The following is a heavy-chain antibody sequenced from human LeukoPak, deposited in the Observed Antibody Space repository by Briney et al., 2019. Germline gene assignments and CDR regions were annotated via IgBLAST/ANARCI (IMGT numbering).Heavy chain of an antibody. CDR2: IKPDGSEK. Sequence: PGGSLRLSCAASGFTFSSYWMSWVRQSPGKGLEWVANIKPDGSEKYYVDSVKGRFTISRDNARNALFLEMNSPRAEDTAVYYCARERMYSGSGSTFPYYDYWGQGTLVIVSS. CDR1: GFTFSSYW. CDR3: ARERMYSGSGSTFPYYDY. J-gene: IGHJ4*02. V-gene: IGHV3-7*01. D-gene: IGHD3-10*01.